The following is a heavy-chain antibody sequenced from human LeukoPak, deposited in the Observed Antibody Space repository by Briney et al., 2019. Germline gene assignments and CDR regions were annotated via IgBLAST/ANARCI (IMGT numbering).Heavy chain of an antibody. Sequence: PGGSLRLSCAASGFTFSSYSMHWVRQAPGKGLEWVAFIRYDGSNKYYADSVKGRFTISRDNSKNTLYLQMNSLRAEDTAVYYCAKDRTTVTTGGVDYWGQGTLVTVSS. D-gene: IGHD4-17*01. V-gene: IGHV3-30*02. CDR1: GFTFSSYS. CDR2: IRYDGSNK. J-gene: IGHJ4*02. CDR3: AKDRTTVTTGGVDY.